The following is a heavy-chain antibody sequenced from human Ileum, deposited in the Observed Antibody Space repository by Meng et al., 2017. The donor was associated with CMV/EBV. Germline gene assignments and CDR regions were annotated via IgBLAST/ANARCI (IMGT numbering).Heavy chain of an antibody. CDR3: AGEHCGGGSCWTGFNI. CDR1: GFTFSSHW. CDR2: IGPGGSTT. J-gene: IGHJ3*02. D-gene: IGHD2-15*01. Sequence: GESLKISCAAYGFTFSSHWMPWVRQGPGKGLVWVSGIGPGGSTTIYAASVKGRFTISRDNAKSTLYLQMNSLSAEDTSVYFCAGEHCGGGSCWTGFNIWGQGTTVTVSS. V-gene: IGHV3-74*01.